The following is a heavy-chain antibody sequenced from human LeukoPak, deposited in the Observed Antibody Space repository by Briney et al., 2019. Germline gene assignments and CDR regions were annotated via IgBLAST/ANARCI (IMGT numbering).Heavy chain of an antibody. J-gene: IGHJ4*02. CDR3: ARGSGIVVVPAATL. Sequence: SETLSFTGTVSGGSISSGGYYWSWIRQHPGKGLEWIGYIYYSGSTYYNPSLKSRVTISVDTSKNQFSLKLSSVTAADTAVYYCARGSGIVVVPAATLWGQGTLVTVSS. D-gene: IGHD2-2*01. CDR2: IYYSGST. CDR1: GGSISSGGYY. V-gene: IGHV4-31*03.